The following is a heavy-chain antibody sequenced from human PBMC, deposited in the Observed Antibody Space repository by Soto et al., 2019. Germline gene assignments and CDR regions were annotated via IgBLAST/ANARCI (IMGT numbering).Heavy chain of an antibody. V-gene: IGHV3-74*01. CDR3: VTNFR. J-gene: IGHJ4*02. Sequence: PGGSLRLSCAASGFTFSSYAMSWVRQAPGKGLEWVSRINEDGSMTSHADSVRGRFTISRDNAKNSLYLQMNSLRAEDTAVYYCVTNFRWGQGTLVTVSS. CDR2: INEDGSMT. CDR1: GFTFSSYA.